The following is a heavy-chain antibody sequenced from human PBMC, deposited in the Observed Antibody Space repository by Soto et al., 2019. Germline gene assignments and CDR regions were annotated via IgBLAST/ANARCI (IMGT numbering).Heavy chain of an antibody. CDR2: ISGRSDYI. Sequence: PGGFLRLSXAASGFPFSTYAMNWVRQAPGKGLEWVSSISGRSDYIHYAESVKGRFTVSRDNAKNSLYLQMSSLRAEDTAIYYCARDRDRTAEDDFWNTFFRKPFDYWGQGALVTVSS. CDR1: GFPFSTYA. D-gene: IGHD3-3*01. J-gene: IGHJ4*02. V-gene: IGHV3-21*01. CDR3: ARDRDRTAEDDFWNTFFRKPFDY.